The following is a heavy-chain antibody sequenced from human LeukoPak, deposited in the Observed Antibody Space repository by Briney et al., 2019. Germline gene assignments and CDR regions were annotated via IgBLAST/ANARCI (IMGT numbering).Heavy chain of an antibody. CDR3: TAELLWFGELYVY. J-gene: IGHJ4*02. CDR1: GFTFSNAW. CDR2: IKSKTDGGTT. D-gene: IGHD3-10*01. Sequence: PGGSLRLSCAASGFTFSNAWMSWVRQAPGKGLEWVGRIKSKTDGGTTDYAAPVKGRFTISRDDSKNTLCLQMNSLKTEDTAVYYCTAELLWFGELYVYWGQGTLVTVSS. V-gene: IGHV3-15*01.